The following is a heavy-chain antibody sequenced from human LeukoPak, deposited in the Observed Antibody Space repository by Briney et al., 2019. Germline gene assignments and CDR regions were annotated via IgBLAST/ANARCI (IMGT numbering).Heavy chain of an antibody. D-gene: IGHD6-13*01. CDR1: GYTFTSYD. J-gene: IGHJ6*03. V-gene: IGHV1-8*01. CDR2: MNPNSGNT. Sequence: ASVKVSCKASGYTFTSYDINWVRQATGQGLEWMGWMNPNSGNTGYAQKFQGRVTMTRNTSISTAYMELSSLRSEDTAVYYCARGAYSSSWYDYYYYYMDVWGKGTTVTISS. CDR3: ARGAYSSSWYDYYYYYMDV.